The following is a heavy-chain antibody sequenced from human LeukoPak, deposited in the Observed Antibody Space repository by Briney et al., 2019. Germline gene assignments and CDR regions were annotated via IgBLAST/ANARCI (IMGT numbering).Heavy chain of an antibody. CDR3: ARTLWSGYWRFDP. J-gene: IGHJ5*02. CDR2: IYYSGST. V-gene: IGHV4-59*11. CDR1: GGSISSHY. Sequence: SETLSLTCTVSGGSISSHYWSWIRQPPGKGLEWIGYIYYSGSTNYNPSLKSRVTISVDASMNQFSLKLSSVTAADTAVYYCARTLWSGYWRFDPWGQGTLVTVSS. D-gene: IGHD3-3*01.